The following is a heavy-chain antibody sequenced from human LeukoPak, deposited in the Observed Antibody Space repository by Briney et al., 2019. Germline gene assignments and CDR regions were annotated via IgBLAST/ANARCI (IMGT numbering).Heavy chain of an antibody. Sequence: GGSLRLSCAASGFTFRSHAMSWVRQAPGKGLQFVSGLIENGATTYYADSVQGRFTISRDNSKSTLCLQMNSLRAEDTAVYYCAKQLGYCSDGSCYFPYWGQGTLVTVSS. CDR1: GFTFRSHA. V-gene: IGHV3-23*01. J-gene: IGHJ4*02. CDR3: AKQLGYCSDGSCYFPY. CDR2: LIENGATT. D-gene: IGHD2-15*01.